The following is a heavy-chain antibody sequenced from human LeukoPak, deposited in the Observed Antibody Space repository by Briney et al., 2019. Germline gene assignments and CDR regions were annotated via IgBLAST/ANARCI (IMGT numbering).Heavy chain of an antibody. CDR1: GFTFTNYA. V-gene: IGHV3-23*01. Sequence: PGGSLRLSCAASGFTFTNYAMSWVRQAPGKGLEWVSAISGSGTRTYYADSVKGRFTISRDNSKNTLYLQMNSLRAEDRAVYYCAEEQTGSGSFDYWGQGTLVTVSS. CDR3: AEEQTGSGSFDY. D-gene: IGHD1-14*01. CDR2: ISGSGTRT. J-gene: IGHJ4*02.